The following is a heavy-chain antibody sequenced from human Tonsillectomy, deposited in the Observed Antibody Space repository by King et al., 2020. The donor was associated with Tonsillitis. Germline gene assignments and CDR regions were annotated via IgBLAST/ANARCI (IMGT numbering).Heavy chain of an antibody. Sequence: VQLVESGGGLVKPGGSLRLSCAASGFTFSYAWMSWVRQAPGRGLEWVGRIKSKIDGETTDYAAPVKGRFTFSRDDSKNTLYLQMNRLKTEDTAVYYCTTDCNSARCYGLAWFDTWGQGALVTVSS. J-gene: IGHJ5*02. CDR1: GFTFSYAW. CDR3: TTDCNSARCYGLAWFDT. CDR2: IKSKIDGETT. D-gene: IGHD2-2*01. V-gene: IGHV3-15*01.